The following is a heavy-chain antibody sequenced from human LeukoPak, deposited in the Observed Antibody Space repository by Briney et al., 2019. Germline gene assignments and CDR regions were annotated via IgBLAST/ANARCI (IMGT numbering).Heavy chain of an antibody. CDR2: IIPIFGTA. CDR1: GGTFSSYA. J-gene: IGHJ1*01. V-gene: IGHV1-69*01. D-gene: IGHD2-21*02. Sequence: SVKVSCKASGGTFSSYAISWVRQAPGQGLEWMGGIIPIFGTANYAQKFQGRVTITADESTSTAYMELSSLRYEDTAVYYCASFNCGGARYPGDFQHGARGTVVTVPS. CDR3: ASFNCGGARYPGDFQH.